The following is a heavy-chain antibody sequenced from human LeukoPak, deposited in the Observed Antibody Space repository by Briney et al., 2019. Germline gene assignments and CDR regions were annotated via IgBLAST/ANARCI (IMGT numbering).Heavy chain of an antibody. J-gene: IGHJ6*02. V-gene: IGHV5-51*01. D-gene: IGHD6-19*01. CDR1: GYSFTSYW. Sequence: GESLKISCKGSGYSFTSYWIGWVRQVPGKGLEWIGIVYLGDSDHRSSPYFQGQVTISADKSISTAYLQWSSLKASDTAMYYCARQRIAVAGYYYYGMDVWGQGTTVTVSS. CDR3: ARQRIAVAGYYYYGMDV. CDR2: VYLGDSDH.